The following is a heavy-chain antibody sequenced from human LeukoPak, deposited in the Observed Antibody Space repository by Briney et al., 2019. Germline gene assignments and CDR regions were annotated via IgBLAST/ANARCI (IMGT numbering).Heavy chain of an antibody. CDR1: GLTFSICS. CDR2: ISSSSSYI. D-gene: IGHD3-16*01. CDR3: AKDLGGNAFDI. Sequence: GGSLTLSCAPSGLTFSICSMNWVRQAPGKGLEWVSSISSSSSYIYYEDSVKVRFTISRDNAKNSLYLQMNSLRAEDKAVYYCAKDLGGNAFDIWGQGTMVTVSS. V-gene: IGHV3-21*01. J-gene: IGHJ3*02.